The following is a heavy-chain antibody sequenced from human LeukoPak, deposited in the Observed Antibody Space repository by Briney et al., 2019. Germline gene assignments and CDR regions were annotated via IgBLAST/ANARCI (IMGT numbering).Heavy chain of an antibody. J-gene: IGHJ4*02. V-gene: IGHV4-59*01. D-gene: IGHD3-10*01. CDR2: IYYSGST. Sequence: SETLSLTCTVSGGSISSYYWSWIRQPPGKGLEWIGYIYYSGSTNYNPSLKSRVTISVDTSKNQFSLKLSSVTAADAAVYYCASHSMVQGVMFWGQGTLVTVSS. CDR3: ASHSMVQGVMF. CDR1: GGSISSYY.